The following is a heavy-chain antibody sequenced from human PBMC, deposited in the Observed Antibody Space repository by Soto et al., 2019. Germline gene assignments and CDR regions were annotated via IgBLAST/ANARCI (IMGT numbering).Heavy chain of an antibody. CDR1: GFTFSDYY. CDR3: ARDYNTVTPLGWYYYYYMDV. Sequence: GGSLRLSCAASGFTFSDYYMSWIRQAPGKGLEWVSYISSSGSTIYYADSVKGRFTISRDNAKNSLYLQMNSLRAEDTAVYYCARDYNTVTPLGWYYYYYMDVWGKGTTVTVSS. J-gene: IGHJ6*03. CDR2: ISSSGSTI. V-gene: IGHV3-11*01. D-gene: IGHD4-4*01.